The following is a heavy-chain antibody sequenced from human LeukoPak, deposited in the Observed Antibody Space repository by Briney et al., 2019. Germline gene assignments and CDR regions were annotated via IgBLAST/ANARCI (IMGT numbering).Heavy chain of an antibody. J-gene: IGHJ6*02. CDR3: ARGSSHITIFGVVIVFPRRSRGVYYYGMDV. CDR1: GYTFTSYD. CDR2: MNPNSGNT. D-gene: IGHD3-3*01. Sequence: GASVKVSCKASGYTFTSYDINWVRQATGQGLEWMGWMNPNSGNTGYAQKFQGRVTMTRNTSISTAYMELSSLRSEDTAVYYCARGSSHITIFGVVIVFPRRSRGVYYYGMDVWGQGTTVTVSS. V-gene: IGHV1-8*01.